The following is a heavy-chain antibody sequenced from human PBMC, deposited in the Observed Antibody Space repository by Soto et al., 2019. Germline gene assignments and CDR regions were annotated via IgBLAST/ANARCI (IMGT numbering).Heavy chain of an antibody. V-gene: IGHV5-10-1*01. D-gene: IGHD3-22*01. CDR1: GYSFAGYW. Sequence: PGESLKISCQGSGYSFAGYWITWVRQKPGKGLEWMGRIDPSDSQTYYSPSFRGHVTISVTKSITTVFLQWSSLRASETAMYYCARQIYDSDTGPNFQYYFDSWGQGTPVTVSS. CDR3: ARQIYDSDTGPNFQYYFDS. J-gene: IGHJ4*02. CDR2: IDPSDSQT.